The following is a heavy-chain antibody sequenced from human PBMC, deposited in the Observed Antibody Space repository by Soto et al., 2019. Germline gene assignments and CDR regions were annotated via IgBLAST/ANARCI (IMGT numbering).Heavy chain of an antibody. J-gene: IGHJ4*02. Sequence: ASVKVSCKASGYTFTGYYMHWVRQAPGQGLEWMGWINPNSGGTNYAQKFQGWVTMTRDTSISTAYMELGRLRSDDMAVYYCARSQYYDFWSGYFFDYWGQGTLVTVSS. D-gene: IGHD3-3*01. CDR1: GYTFTGYY. CDR2: INPNSGGT. CDR3: ARSQYYDFWSGYFFDY. V-gene: IGHV1-2*04.